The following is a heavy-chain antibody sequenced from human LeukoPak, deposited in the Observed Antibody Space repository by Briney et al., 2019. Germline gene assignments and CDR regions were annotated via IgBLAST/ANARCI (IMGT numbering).Heavy chain of an antibody. V-gene: IGHV3-21*04. CDR2: ISSSSSYI. D-gene: IGHD5-12*01. CDR3: AKHRVIRLLDD. Sequence: PGGSLRLSCAASGFTFSSYSMNWVRQAPGKGLEWVSSISSSSSYIYYADSVRGRFTISRDNSKNTLYLQMNSLRAEDTAVYYCAKHRVIRLLDDWGQGTLVTVSS. CDR1: GFTFSSYS. J-gene: IGHJ4*02.